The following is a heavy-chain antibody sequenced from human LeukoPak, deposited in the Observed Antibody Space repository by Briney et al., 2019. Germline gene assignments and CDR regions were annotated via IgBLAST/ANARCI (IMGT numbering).Heavy chain of an antibody. Sequence: GGTLRLSCAASGFSFSNYGMNWVRQTPGKGLEWVSGIIGSGGTTYYADSVKGRFTISRDNSKNTLYLQMNSLGAEDTALYYCAKDINWASFESWGQGTLVTVSS. D-gene: IGHD7-27*01. CDR1: GFSFSNYG. V-gene: IGHV3-23*01. CDR2: IIGSGGTT. J-gene: IGHJ4*02. CDR3: AKDINWASFES.